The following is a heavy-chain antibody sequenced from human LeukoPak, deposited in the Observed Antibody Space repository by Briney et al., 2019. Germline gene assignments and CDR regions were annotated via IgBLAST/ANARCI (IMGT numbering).Heavy chain of an antibody. V-gene: IGHV3-23*01. D-gene: IGHD1-7*01. CDR2: ISGSGGST. CDR1: GFTFSSYA. Sequence: GGSLRLSCAASGFTFSSYAMSWVRQAPGKGLEWVSAISGSGGSTYYADSVKGRFTISRDNSKNTLYLQMNSLRAEDTAVYYCAKAPPRPQTGTYAFDIWGQGTMVTVSS. CDR3: AKAPPRPQTGTYAFDI. J-gene: IGHJ3*02.